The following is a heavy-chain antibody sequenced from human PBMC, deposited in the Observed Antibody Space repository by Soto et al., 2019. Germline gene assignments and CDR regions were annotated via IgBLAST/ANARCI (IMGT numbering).Heavy chain of an antibody. Sequence: SETLSLTCTVSGGSISNDSHYWAWIRHPPGKGLEWIGSIYYSGSTYYNPSLKSRVTKSVDTSKNQFSLKLSSVTAADTAVYYCARQGYSGHDPIDYWGQGALVTVSS. D-gene: IGHD5-12*01. CDR2: IYYSGST. V-gene: IGHV4-39*01. CDR1: GGSISNDSHY. CDR3: ARQGYSGHDPIDY. J-gene: IGHJ4*02.